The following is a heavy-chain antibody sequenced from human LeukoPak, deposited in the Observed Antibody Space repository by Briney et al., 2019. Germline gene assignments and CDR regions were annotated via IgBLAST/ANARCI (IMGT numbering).Heavy chain of an antibody. J-gene: IGHJ4*02. Sequence: GGSLRLSCAASGFTFSSHWMNWVRQAPGKGLEWVANINQDGSGKYYVDSVKGRFTISRDNAKNSLYLQMSGLRAEDTAVYYCARDATPDGIILDYWGQGTLVTVSS. CDR1: GFTFSSHW. D-gene: IGHD3-16*01. V-gene: IGHV3-7*05. CDR3: ARDATPDGIILDY. CDR2: INQDGSGK.